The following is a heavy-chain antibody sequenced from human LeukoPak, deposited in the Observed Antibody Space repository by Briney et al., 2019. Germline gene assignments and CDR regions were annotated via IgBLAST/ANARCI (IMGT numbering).Heavy chain of an antibody. CDR2: IYHSGST. D-gene: IGHD3/OR15-3a*01. CDR1: GGSISSGGYS. J-gene: IGHJ4*02. CDR3: AKGYEFVFDY. V-gene: IGHV4-30-2*01. Sequence: SQTLSLTCAVSGGSISSGGYSWSWIRQPPGKGLEWIGYIYHSGSTYYNPSPKSRVTISVDRSKNQFSLKLSSVTAADTAVYYCAKGYEFVFDYWGQGTLVTVSS.